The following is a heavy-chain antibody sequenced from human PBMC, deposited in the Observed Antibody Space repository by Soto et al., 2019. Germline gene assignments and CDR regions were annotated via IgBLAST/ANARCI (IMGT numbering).Heavy chain of an antibody. CDR2: IIPIFGTT. D-gene: IGHD2-15*01. J-gene: IGHJ4*02. Sequence: QVQVVQSGAEVKKPGSSVKVSCKASGTTFSSYAISWVRQAPGQGLEWMGGIIPIFGTTNYPQKFQGRLTITADESTSTAYMELSSLTSEDTAVYYWVARRYCSGGSCPDYFDYWGQGTLVTVSS. V-gene: IGHV1-69*01. CDR1: GTTFSSYA. CDR3: VARRYCSGGSCPDYFDY.